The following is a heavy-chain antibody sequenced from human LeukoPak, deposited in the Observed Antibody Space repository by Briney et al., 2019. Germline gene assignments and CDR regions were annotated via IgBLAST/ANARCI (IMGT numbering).Heavy chain of an antibody. CDR3: ARGGYQLLPRVYYGMDV. D-gene: IGHD2-2*01. V-gene: IGHV4-4*02. Sequence: SETLSLTCAVSGGSISSSNRWSWVRQPPGKGLEWIGEIYHSGSTNYNPSLKSRVTISVDKSKNQFSLKLSSVTAADTAVYYCARGGYQLLPRVYYGMDVWGKGTTVTVSS. J-gene: IGHJ6*04. CDR2: IYHSGST. CDR1: GGSISSSNR.